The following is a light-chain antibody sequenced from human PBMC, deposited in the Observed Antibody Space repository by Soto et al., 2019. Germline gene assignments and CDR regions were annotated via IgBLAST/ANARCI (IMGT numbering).Light chain of an antibody. CDR2: GAS. V-gene: IGKV3-15*01. CDR3: QQSNNCPLT. CDR1: QSINNN. Sequence: EIVMTQSPATLSVSPGERATLSCRASQSINNNLAWYQQKPGQAPRLLIYGASTRATGIPARFSGSASGTEFTLTISSLQSEDFAMYYCQQSNNCPLTSGGGTKV. J-gene: IGKJ4*01.